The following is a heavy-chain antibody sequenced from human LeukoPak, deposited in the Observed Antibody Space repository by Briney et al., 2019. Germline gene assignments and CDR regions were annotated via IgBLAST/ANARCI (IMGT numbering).Heavy chain of an antibody. CDR3: ARGARITIFGVVIEYYFDY. CDR1: GFTFSSYW. V-gene: IGHV3-74*01. Sequence: GGSLRLSCAASGFTFSSYWMHWVRQAPGKGLVWVSRINSDGSSTNYADSVKGRFTISRDNAKNTLYLQMNSLRAEDTAVYYCARGARITIFGVVIEYYFDYWGQGTLVTVSS. CDR2: INSDGSST. J-gene: IGHJ4*02. D-gene: IGHD3-3*01.